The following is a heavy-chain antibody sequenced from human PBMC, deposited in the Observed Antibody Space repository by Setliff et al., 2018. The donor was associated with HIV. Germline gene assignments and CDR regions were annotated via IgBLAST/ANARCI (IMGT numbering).Heavy chain of an antibody. Sequence: GGSLRLSCAASGFNFNSYGMHWVRQAPGKGLEWVAVIWFDGSYKYYVDSVKGRFTISRDNAKNTLYLQMNSLRVEDTAVYYCARGMSSGWQRDAFDIWGQGTMVTVSS. CDR1: GFNFNSYG. J-gene: IGHJ3*02. V-gene: IGHV3-33*01. D-gene: IGHD6-19*01. CDR3: ARGMSSGWQRDAFDI. CDR2: IWFDGSYK.